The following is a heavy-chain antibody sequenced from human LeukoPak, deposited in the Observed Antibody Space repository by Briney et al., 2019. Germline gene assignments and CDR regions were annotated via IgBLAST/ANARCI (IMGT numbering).Heavy chain of an antibody. Sequence: GGSLRLSCAACGFTFSSYAMSWVSQAPGKGLEWVANIKQDGSEKYYVDSVKGRFTISRDNAKNSLYLQMNSLRAEDTAVYYCARDKAAPCCFDYWGQGTLVTVSS. CDR3: ARDKAAPCCFDY. V-gene: IGHV3-7*01. D-gene: IGHD2-15*01. CDR2: IKQDGSEK. CDR1: GFTFSSYA. J-gene: IGHJ4*02.